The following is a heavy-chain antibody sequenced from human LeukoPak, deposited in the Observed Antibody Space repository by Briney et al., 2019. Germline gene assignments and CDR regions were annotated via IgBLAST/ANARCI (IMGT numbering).Heavy chain of an antibody. CDR1: GFTFSSYG. CDR2: IRYDGSNK. Sequence: GGSLRLPCAASGFTFSSYGMHWVRQAPGKGLEWVAFIRYDGSNKYYADSVKGRFTISRDNSKNTLYLQMNSLRAEDTAVYYCAKLGKYGSGSYGAFDVWGQGTMVTVSS. D-gene: IGHD3-10*01. CDR3: AKLGKYGSGSYGAFDV. J-gene: IGHJ3*01. V-gene: IGHV3-30*02.